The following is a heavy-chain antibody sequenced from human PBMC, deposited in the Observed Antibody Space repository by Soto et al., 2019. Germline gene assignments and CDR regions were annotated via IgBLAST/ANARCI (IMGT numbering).Heavy chain of an antibody. CDR3: ARGTGTTFDC. J-gene: IGHJ4*02. V-gene: IGHV3-64*01. D-gene: IGHD1-7*01. CDR1: GFIFSSYA. CDR2: ISSNGGST. Sequence: GSLRLSCAASGFIFSSYAMHWVRQAPGKGLEYVSAISSNGGSTYHANSVKGRFTISRDNSKNMLYLHMGSLRAEDMAIYYCARGTGTTFDCWGQGILVTVSS.